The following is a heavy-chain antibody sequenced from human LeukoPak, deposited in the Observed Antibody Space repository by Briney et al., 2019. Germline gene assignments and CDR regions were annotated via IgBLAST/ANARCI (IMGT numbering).Heavy chain of an antibody. J-gene: IGHJ6*03. CDR1: GGSFSGYY. CDR3: ARARAGYSSSWYASPYYYYYMDV. CDR2: IDHSGST. Sequence: SETLSLTCAVYGGSFSGYYWSWIRQPPGKGLESIGEIDHSGSTNYNPSLKSRVTISVDTSKNQFSLKLSSVTAADTAVYYCARARAGYSSSWYASPYYYYYMDVWGKRTTVTVSS. V-gene: IGHV4-34*01. D-gene: IGHD6-13*01.